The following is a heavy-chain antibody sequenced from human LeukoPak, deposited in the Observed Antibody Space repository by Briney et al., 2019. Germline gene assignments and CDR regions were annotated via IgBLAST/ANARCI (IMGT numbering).Heavy chain of an antibody. CDR1: GGSFSGYY. CDR2: INHSGST. J-gene: IGHJ4*02. CDR3: ASTYYDFWSGYYSASFDY. D-gene: IGHD3-3*01. Sequence: SETLSLTCAVYGGSFSGYYWSWIRQPPGKGLEWIGEINHSGSTNYNPSLKSRVTISVDTSKNQFSLKLSSVTAADTAVYYCASTYYDFWSGYYSASFDYWGQGTLVTVSS. V-gene: IGHV4-34*01.